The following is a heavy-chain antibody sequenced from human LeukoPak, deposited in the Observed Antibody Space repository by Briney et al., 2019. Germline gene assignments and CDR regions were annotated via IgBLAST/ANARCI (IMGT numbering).Heavy chain of an antibody. CDR3: VFSSWDHDAFDI. J-gene: IGHJ3*02. CDR1: GGSISSYY. CDR2: IYTSGST. D-gene: IGHD6-13*01. Sequence: SETLSLTCTVSGGSISSYYWSWIRQPAGKGLEWIGRIYTSGSTNYNPSLKSRVTMSVDTSKNQFSLKLSSVTAADTAVYYCVFSSWDHDAFDIWGQGTMVTVSS. V-gene: IGHV4-4*07.